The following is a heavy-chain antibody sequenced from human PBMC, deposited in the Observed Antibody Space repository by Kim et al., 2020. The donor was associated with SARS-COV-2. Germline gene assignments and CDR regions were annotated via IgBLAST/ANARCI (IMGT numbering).Heavy chain of an antibody. CDR2: IYYSGST. CDR3: AREGFYDYVWGSYRYTYYYGMDV. J-gene: IGHJ6*02. CDR1: GGSISSGGYY. V-gene: IGHV4-31*03. D-gene: IGHD3-16*02. Sequence: SETLSLTCTVSGGSISSGGYYWSWIRQHPGKGLEWIGYIYYSGSTYYNPSLKSRVTISVDTSKNQFSLKLSSVTAADTAVYYCAREGFYDYVWGSYRYTYYYGMDVWGQGTTVTVSS.